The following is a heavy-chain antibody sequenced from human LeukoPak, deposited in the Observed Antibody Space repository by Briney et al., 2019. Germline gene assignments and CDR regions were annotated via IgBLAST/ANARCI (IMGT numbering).Heavy chain of an antibody. V-gene: IGHV3-13*01. CDR1: GFTFSSYD. D-gene: IGHD3-22*01. Sequence: GGSLRLSCAASGFTFSSYDMHWVRQATGKGLEWVSAIGTAGDTYYPGSVKGRFTISRENAKNSLYLQMNSLRAGDTAVYYCARGGYYDSSGYLDYWGRGTLVTVSS. CDR2: IGTAGDT. CDR3: ARGGYYDSSGYLDY. J-gene: IGHJ4*02.